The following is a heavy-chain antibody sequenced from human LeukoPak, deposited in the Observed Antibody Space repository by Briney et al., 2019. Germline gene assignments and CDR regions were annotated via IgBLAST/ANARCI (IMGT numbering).Heavy chain of an antibody. D-gene: IGHD5-18*01. V-gene: IGHV4-59*01. J-gene: IGHJ6*03. CDR2: IYYSGST. CDR1: GGSISSYY. CDR3: ARTTEGGYTYGYFYYYYMDV. Sequence: MTSETLSLTCSVSGGSISSYYWSWILQPPGKGLEWIGYIYYSGSTNYNPSLKSRVTISVDTSKNQFSLKLTSVTAADTAVYYCARTTEGGYTYGYFYYYYMDVWGKGTTVTISS.